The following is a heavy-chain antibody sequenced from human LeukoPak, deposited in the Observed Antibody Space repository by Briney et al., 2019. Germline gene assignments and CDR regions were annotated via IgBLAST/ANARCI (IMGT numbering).Heavy chain of an antibody. CDR1: GFTFSNAR. Sequence: GGSLRLSCAASGFTFSNARMTWVRQGPGKGLEWVSSITGSGGRTQYADSVQGRFTISRDNSKNTLYLQMNSLRVEDTAVYYCAKDPNGDYIGTLDIWGQGTMVTVSS. D-gene: IGHD4-17*01. J-gene: IGHJ3*02. CDR2: ITGSGGRT. V-gene: IGHV3-23*01. CDR3: AKDPNGDYIGTLDI.